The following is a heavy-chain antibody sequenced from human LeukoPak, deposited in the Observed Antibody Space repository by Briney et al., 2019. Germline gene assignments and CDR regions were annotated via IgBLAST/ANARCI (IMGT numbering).Heavy chain of an antibody. CDR3: ATAAAADAFDI. CDR1: GYTFTSYG. Sequence: ASVKVSCKASGYTFTSYGISWVRQAPGQGLEWMGWISAYNGNTNYAQKFQGRVTMTRDTSISTAYMELSRLRSDDTAVYYCATAAAADAFDIWGQGTMVTVSS. J-gene: IGHJ3*02. D-gene: IGHD6-13*01. CDR2: ISAYNGNT. V-gene: IGHV1-18*01.